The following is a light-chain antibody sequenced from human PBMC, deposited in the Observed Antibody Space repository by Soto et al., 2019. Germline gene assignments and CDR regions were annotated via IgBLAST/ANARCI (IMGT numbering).Light chain of an antibody. CDR1: ESVRSN. CDR3: QQYNNWPYT. V-gene: IGKV3-15*01. J-gene: IGKJ2*01. CDR2: GAS. Sequence: EIVMTQSPATLSVSPGERATLSCRASESVRSNLAWYQQKPGQAPRLVISGASPRATGFQARFSGSGSGTEFTLTISSLHSEDFVVYFCQQYNNWPYTFGQGTKLEIK.